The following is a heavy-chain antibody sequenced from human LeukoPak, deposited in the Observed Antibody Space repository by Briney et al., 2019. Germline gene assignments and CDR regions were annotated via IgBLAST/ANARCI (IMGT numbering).Heavy chain of an antibody. CDR3: ARALYCSGGSCYRFDY. J-gene: IGHJ4*02. V-gene: IGHV1-18*01. Sequence: ASVKVSCKASGYTFTSYGISWVRQAPGQGLEWMGWISAYNGNTNYAQKLQGRVTMTTDTSTSTAYMELRSLRSDDTAVYYCARALYCSGGSCYRFDYWGQGTLVTVSS. D-gene: IGHD2-15*01. CDR1: GYTFTSYG. CDR2: ISAYNGNT.